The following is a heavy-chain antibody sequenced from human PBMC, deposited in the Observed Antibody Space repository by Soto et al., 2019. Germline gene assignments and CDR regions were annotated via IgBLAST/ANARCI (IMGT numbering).Heavy chain of an antibody. J-gene: IGHJ4*02. CDR2: ISGHNGHT. Sequence: QVQLVKSGAEVKKPGASVKVSCKTSGYNFTTYGVSWVRQAPGHGLEWMGWISGHNGHTNYAQTFQGRVTMTTDTSTTTAYMELRSQRSDDTAVYYCARYQPYSTGYYYFDHWGQGTLAIVTS. CDR3: ARYQPYSTGYYYFDH. D-gene: IGHD6-19*01. V-gene: IGHV1-18*01. CDR1: GYNFTTYG.